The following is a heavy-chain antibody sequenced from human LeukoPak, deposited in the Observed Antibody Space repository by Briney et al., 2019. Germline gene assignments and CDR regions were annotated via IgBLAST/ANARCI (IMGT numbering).Heavy chain of an antibody. V-gene: IGHV1-2*04. Sequence: ASVKVSCKASGYTFTGYYMHWVRQAPGQGLEWMGWINPNSGGTNYAQKFQGWVTMTRDTSISTAYMELSRLRSDDTAVYYCARGMVADRSLDIWGQGTMVTVSS. CDR1: GYTFTGYY. J-gene: IGHJ3*02. CDR2: INPNSGGT. CDR3: ARGMVADRSLDI. D-gene: IGHD2-15*01.